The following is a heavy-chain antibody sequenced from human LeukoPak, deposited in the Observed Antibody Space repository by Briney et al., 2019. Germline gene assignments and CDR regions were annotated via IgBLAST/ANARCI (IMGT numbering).Heavy chain of an antibody. CDR2: IYYSGNT. CDR1: GGSISSSSYY. Sequence: SETLSLTCTVSGGSISSSSYYWGWIRQPPGKGLEWIGSIYYSGNTYYNPSLKSRVTISVDTSKNQFSLKLSSVTAADTAVYYCASVWYFDYWGQGTLVTVSS. CDR3: ASVWYFDY. V-gene: IGHV4-39*01. D-gene: IGHD3-16*01. J-gene: IGHJ4*02.